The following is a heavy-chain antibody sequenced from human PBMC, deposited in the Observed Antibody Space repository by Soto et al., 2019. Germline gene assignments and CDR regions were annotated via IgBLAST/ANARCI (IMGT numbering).Heavy chain of an antibody. J-gene: IGHJ3*02. CDR3: AREDSSGARDAFDI. Sequence: SETLSLTCTVSGGSISSYYWTWIRQPPGKGLEWIGFMYNSGSTHYNPSLKSRVTISLDTSKNQFSLKLSSVTAADTAVYYCAREDSSGARDAFDIWGQGTMVT. D-gene: IGHD3-22*01. CDR2: MYNSGST. CDR1: GGSISSYY. V-gene: IGHV4-59*08.